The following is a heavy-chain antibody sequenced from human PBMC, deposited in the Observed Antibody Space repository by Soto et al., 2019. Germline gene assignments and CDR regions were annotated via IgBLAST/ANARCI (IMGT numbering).Heavy chain of an antibody. Sequence: QVQLVESGGGVVQPGRSLRLSCAASGFTFSSYGMHWVRQAPGKGLEWVAVIWYGGSNKYYADSVKGRFTISRDNSKNTLYLQMNSLRAEDTAVYYCARERVVTAMVGYLYFDLWGRGTLVTVSS. CDR1: GFTFSSYG. J-gene: IGHJ2*01. CDR2: IWYGGSNK. V-gene: IGHV3-33*01. CDR3: ARERVVTAMVGYLYFDL. D-gene: IGHD2-21*02.